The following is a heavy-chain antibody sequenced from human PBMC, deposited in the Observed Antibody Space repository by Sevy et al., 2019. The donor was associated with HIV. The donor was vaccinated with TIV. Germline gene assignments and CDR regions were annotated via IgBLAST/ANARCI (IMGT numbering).Heavy chain of an antibody. D-gene: IGHD4-17*01. CDR3: ARDLPPSATTVAHFDC. Sequence: GGSLRLSCAASGFTVSNNYMSWVRQAPGKGLEWVSYISNSGTSMYYSDSVKGRFTISRDNARNSLYLQMNSLRAEDTAVYYCARDLPPSATTVAHFDCWGQGTLVTVSS. CDR1: GFTVSNNY. J-gene: IGHJ4*02. CDR2: ISNSGTSM. V-gene: IGHV3-11*04.